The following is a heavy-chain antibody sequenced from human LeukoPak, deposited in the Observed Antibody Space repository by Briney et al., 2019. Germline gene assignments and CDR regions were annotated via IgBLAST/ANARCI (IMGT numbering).Heavy chain of an antibody. CDR2: IYTSRST. J-gene: IGHJ5*02. CDR3: ARDRGGYCSSTSCYAGYWFDP. V-gene: IGHV4-61*09. D-gene: IGHD2-2*01. CDR1: GDSISSGNYY. Sequence: TLSLTCTVSGDSISSGNYYWTWIRQPAGKGLEWIGHIYTSRSTNYNPSLKSRVTISVDTSKNQFSLKLSSVTAADTAVYYCARDRGGYCSSTSCYAGYWFDPWGQGTLVTVSS.